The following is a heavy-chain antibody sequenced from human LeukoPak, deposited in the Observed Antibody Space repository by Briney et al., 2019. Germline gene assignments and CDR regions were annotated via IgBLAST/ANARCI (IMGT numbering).Heavy chain of an antibody. CDR2: IYSGGST. Sequence: PSGSLRLSCAASGFAVSSNYMSWVRQAPGKGLEWVAVIYSGGSTYYADSVKGRFTISRDNSKNTLYLQMNSLRAEDTAVYYCARESPYGDYWGEGYFDYWGQGTLVTVSS. D-gene: IGHD4-17*01. CDR3: ARESPYGDYWGEGYFDY. CDR1: GFAVSSNY. V-gene: IGHV3-66*01. J-gene: IGHJ4*02.